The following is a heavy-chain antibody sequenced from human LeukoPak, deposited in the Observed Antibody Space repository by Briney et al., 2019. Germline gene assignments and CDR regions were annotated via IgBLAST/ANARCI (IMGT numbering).Heavy chain of an antibody. V-gene: IGHV4-59*08. J-gene: IGHJ4*02. CDR3: ARLESSSGLPD. CDR1: GGSIRSYY. CDR2: IYYSGST. Sequence: PSDTLSLTCTVSGGSIRSYYWSWIRQPPGKGLEWIGYIYYSGSTNYNPSLKSRVTISVDTSKNQFSLKLSSVTAADTAVYYCARLESSSGLPDWGQGTLVTVSS. D-gene: IGHD3-22*01.